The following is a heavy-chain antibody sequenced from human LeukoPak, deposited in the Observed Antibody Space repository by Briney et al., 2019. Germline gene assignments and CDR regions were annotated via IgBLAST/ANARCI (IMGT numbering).Heavy chain of an antibody. CDR2: INPYGSVQ. CDR1: GFPFPCYW. J-gene: IGHJ4*02. Sequence: GGSLRHPHATSGFPFPCYWLHWVRQAPGKGLAWVSRINPYGSVQIYADSVKGRFTLSRNNAKNTLYLQINSLRDEDTAVYYCARPSTTLEYWGQGTLVTVSS. D-gene: IGHD5/OR15-5a*01. V-gene: IGHV3-74*01. CDR3: ARPSTTLEY.